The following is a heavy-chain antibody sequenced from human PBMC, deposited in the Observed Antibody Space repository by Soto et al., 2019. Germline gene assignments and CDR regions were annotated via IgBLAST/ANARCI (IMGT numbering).Heavy chain of an antibody. CDR1: GGSLSSSSYY. V-gene: IGHV4-39*01. J-gene: IGHJ4*02. D-gene: IGHD4-17*01. Sequence: SETLSLTCTVSGGSLSSSSYYWVWIRQPPGKGLEWIGNIYYSGSTYYNPSLKSRVTISVDTSKNQFSLRLSSVTAADTAVHYCANLDYGDFGIDYWGQGTLVTVSS. CDR3: ANLDYGDFGIDY. CDR2: IYYSGST.